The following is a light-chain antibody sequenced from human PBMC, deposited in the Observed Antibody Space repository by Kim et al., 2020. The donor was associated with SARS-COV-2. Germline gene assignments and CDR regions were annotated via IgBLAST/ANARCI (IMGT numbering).Light chain of an antibody. Sequence: QAVVTQEPSLTVSPGGTVSLTCGSSTGVVTSGHYPYWFQQKPGQAPRTLIYDTSNKHSWTPARFSGSLLGGKAALTLSGAQTEDEAEYYCLLYYAGIRLFGGGTQLTVL. V-gene: IGLV7-46*01. CDR2: DTS. J-gene: IGLJ3*02. CDR1: TGVVTSGHY. CDR3: LLYYAGIRL.